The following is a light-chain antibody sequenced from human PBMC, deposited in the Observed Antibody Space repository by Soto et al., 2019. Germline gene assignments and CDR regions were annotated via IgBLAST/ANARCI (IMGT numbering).Light chain of an antibody. Sequence: QSVLTQPPSVSAAPGQKVTIPCSGSSSNIGNNYVSWYQQLPGTAPKVLIYGNNKRPSGIPDRFSGSKSGTSATLGITGLQTGDEADYYCGTWDSSLSVGVFGGGTKLTVL. CDR3: GTWDSSLSVGV. V-gene: IGLV1-51*02. CDR1: SSNIGNNY. J-gene: IGLJ3*02. CDR2: GNN.